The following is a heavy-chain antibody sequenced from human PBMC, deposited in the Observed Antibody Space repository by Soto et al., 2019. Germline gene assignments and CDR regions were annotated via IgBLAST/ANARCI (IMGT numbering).Heavy chain of an antibody. Sequence: GASVKVSCKASGYTFTGYYMHWVRQAPGQGLVWMGWINPNSGGTNYAQKFQGRVTMTSDTSITTAYMELSRLTSDDTAVYYCARVSLAGATTADYWGQGTLVTVSS. CDR1: GYTFTGYY. V-gene: IGHV1-2*02. CDR3: ARVSLAGATTADY. J-gene: IGHJ4*02. D-gene: IGHD1-26*01. CDR2: INPNSGGT.